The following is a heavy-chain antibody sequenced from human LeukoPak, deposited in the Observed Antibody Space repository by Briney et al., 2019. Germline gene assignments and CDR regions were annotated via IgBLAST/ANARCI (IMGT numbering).Heavy chain of an antibody. J-gene: IGHJ4*02. V-gene: IGHV4-34*01. CDR2: INHSGST. CDR3: ARVDQVTTTPFDY. CDR1: GGSFSGYY. D-gene: IGHD4-11*01. Sequence: SETLSLTCAVYGGSFSGYYWSWIRQPPGKGLEWIGEINHSGSTNYNPSLKSRVTISVDTSKNQFSLKLSSVTAADTAVYYCARVDQVTTTPFDYWGQGTPVTVSS.